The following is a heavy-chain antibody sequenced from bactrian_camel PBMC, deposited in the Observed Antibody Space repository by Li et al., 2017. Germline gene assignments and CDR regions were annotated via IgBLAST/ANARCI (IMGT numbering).Heavy chain of an antibody. Sequence: HVQLVESGGGSVQSGGSLRLSCVASGFTYDGYCMMWFRQAAGKEREGVATIDEDGLKTYADSVKGRFAICRDNAKNTVYLQMTSLKPEDSGMYYCAADRFCFDSGVDHASNFEQWGQGTQVTVS. CDR2: IDEDGLK. J-gene: IGHJ4*01. V-gene: IGHV3S1*01. CDR1: GFTYDGYC. D-gene: IGHD1*01. CDR3: AADRFCFDSGVDHASNFEQ.